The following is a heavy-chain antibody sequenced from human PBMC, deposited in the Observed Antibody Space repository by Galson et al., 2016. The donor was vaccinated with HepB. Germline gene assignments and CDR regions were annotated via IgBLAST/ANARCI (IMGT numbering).Heavy chain of an antibody. CDR2: IWYDGTNK. J-gene: IGHJ4*02. CDR3: ARDRMEMATIVPLY. Sequence: SLRLSCAASGFTFSSYGMHWVRQAPGKGLEWVALIWYDGTNKYHADSVKGRFTISRDNPKKTLYLQMDNLRAEDTAVYFCARDRMEMATIVPLYWGQGILVTVSS. D-gene: IGHD5-24*01. V-gene: IGHV3-33*01. CDR1: GFTFSSYG.